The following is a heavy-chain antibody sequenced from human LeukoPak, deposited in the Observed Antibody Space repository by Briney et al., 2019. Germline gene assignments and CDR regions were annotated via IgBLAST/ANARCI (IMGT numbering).Heavy chain of an antibody. Sequence: SETLSLTCTVSGGSISSYYWSWIRQPPGKVLEWIGYIHHSGNTNYNPSLKSRITISLDTSRNQFSLKLTSVTAADTAVYYCARGGGPPSYFDYWGQGTLVSGSS. J-gene: IGHJ4*02. V-gene: IGHV4-59*01. CDR1: GGSISSYY. D-gene: IGHD3-16*01. CDR3: ARGGGPPSYFDY. CDR2: IHHSGNT.